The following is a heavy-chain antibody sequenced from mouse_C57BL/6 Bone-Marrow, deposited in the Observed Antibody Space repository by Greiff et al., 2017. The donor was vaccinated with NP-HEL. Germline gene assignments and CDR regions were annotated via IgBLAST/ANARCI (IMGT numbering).Heavy chain of an antibody. J-gene: IGHJ2*01. CDR1: GYAFSSSW. CDR2: IYPGDGDT. CDR3: AGGGFDY. Sequence: VQLQQSGPELVKPGASVKISCKASGYAFSSSWMNWVKQRPGKGLEWIGRIYPGDGDTNYNGKFKGKATLTADKSSSTAYMQLSGLTAGDAAVYVCAGGGFDYWGQGTTLTVSS. V-gene: IGHV1-82*01.